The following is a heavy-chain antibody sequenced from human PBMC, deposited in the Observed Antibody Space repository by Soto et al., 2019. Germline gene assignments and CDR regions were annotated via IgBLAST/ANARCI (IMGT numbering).Heavy chain of an antibody. D-gene: IGHD2-2*01. CDR3: ARDGCSSTSCSTHYYYYGMDV. J-gene: IGHJ6*02. V-gene: IGHV4-4*07. Sequence: PSETLSLTCTVPGGSISSYYWIWIRQPAGKGLEWIGRIYTSGSTNYNPSLKSRVTMSVDTPKNQFSLKLSSVTAADTAVYYCARDGCSSTSCSTHYYYYGMDVWGQGTTVTVSS. CDR1: GGSISSYY. CDR2: IYTSGST.